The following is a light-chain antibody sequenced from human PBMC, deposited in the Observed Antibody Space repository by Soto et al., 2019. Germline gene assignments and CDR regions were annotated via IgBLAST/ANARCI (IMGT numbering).Light chain of an antibody. V-gene: IGKV3-11*01. CDR3: HQRYNWPPLT. J-gene: IGKJ4*01. CDR1: QAVGSF. CDR2: NTS. Sequence: EIELTQSPATLSLSPGERATLSCRASQAVGSFLAWYQHKPGQAPRLLIYNTSKRANGIPARFSGSGSGTDFILPTSSLEPEDFSVYYCHQRYNWPPLTFGGGTKVEMK.